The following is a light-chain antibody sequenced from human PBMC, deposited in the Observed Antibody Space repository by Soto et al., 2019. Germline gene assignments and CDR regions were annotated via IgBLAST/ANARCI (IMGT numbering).Light chain of an antibody. CDR1: QSVSSW. CDR3: QQANSFPLT. V-gene: IGKV1-5*03. CDR2: KAS. Sequence: DIQMTQSPSTLSASVGDRVTITCRASQSVSSWLAWFQQKPGKAPKLLIYKASNLQSGVSSRSSGGGSGTEFTLTISSLQPDDFATYYCQQANSFPLTFGGGTKVDIK. J-gene: IGKJ4*01.